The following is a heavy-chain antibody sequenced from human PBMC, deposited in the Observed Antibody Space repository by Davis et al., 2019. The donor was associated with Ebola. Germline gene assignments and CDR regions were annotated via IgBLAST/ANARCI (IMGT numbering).Heavy chain of an antibody. D-gene: IGHD1-26*01. Sequence: GESLKISCAASGFTFSGSAMHWVRQASGKGLEWVGRIRSKANSYATAYAASVKGRFTISRDDSKNTAYLQMNSLRAEDTAVYYCAKDHIVGATSPWDYWGQGTLVTASS. J-gene: IGHJ4*02. V-gene: IGHV3-73*01. CDR3: AKDHIVGATSPWDY. CDR2: IRSKANSYAT. CDR1: GFTFSGSA.